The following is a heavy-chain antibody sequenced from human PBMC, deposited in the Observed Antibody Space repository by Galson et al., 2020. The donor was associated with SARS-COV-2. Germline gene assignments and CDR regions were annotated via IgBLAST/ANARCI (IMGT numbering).Heavy chain of an antibody. CDR3: AREGVTMVRNPQRGGMDV. D-gene: IGHD3-10*01. CDR1: GFTFSSYA. Sequence: GGSLRLSCAASGFTFSSYAMHWVRQAPGKGLEWVAVISYDGSNKYYADSVKGRFTISRDNSKNTLYLQMNSLRAEDTAVYYCAREGVTMVRNPQRGGMDVWGQGTTVTVSS. V-gene: IGHV3-30*04. J-gene: IGHJ6*02. CDR2: ISYDGSNK.